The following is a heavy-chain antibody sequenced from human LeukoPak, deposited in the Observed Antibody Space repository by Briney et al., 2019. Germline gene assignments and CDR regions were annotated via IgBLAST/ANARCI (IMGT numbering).Heavy chain of an antibody. J-gene: IGHJ4*02. CDR3: ARGPLRMSGAYSSSWEFDY. CDR2: IYPGDSDT. CDR1: GYSFTSYW. V-gene: IGHV5-51*01. D-gene: IGHD6-13*01. Sequence: GESLKISCKGSGYSFTSYWIGWVRQMPGKGLEWMGIIYPGDSDTRYSPSFQGQVTISADKSICTAYLQWSSLKASDTAMYYCARGPLRMSGAYSSSWEFDYWGQGTLVTVSS.